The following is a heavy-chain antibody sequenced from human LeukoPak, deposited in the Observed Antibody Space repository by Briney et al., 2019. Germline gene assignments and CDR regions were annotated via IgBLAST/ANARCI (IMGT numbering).Heavy chain of an antibody. D-gene: IGHD2-21*02. CDR1: GFSFYNFW. CDR3: ARAYCGADCYGTFDY. Sequence: GGSLRLSCTASGFSFYNFWMSWVRQAPGKGLEWVANIKQDGSGKYYVDSVRGRFTIFRDNAKNSLYLQMNSLRAEDTAVYYCARAYCGADCYGTFDYWGQGTLVTVSS. V-gene: IGHV3-7*01. CDR2: IKQDGSGK. J-gene: IGHJ4*02.